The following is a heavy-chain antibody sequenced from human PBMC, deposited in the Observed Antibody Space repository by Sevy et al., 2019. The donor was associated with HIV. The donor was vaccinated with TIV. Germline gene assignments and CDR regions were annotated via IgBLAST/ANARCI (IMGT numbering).Heavy chain of an antibody. Sequence: ASVKVSCKASGYTFTGYYMHWVRQAPGQGLEWMGRINPNSGGTNYAQKFQGRVTMTRETSISTAYMELSRLRSDDTAVYYCARDTAEIVVPDVRFDPWGQGTLVTVSS. CDR3: ARDTAEIVVPDVRFDP. CDR2: INPNSGGT. V-gene: IGHV1-2*06. CDR1: GYTFTGYY. J-gene: IGHJ5*02. D-gene: IGHD2-15*01.